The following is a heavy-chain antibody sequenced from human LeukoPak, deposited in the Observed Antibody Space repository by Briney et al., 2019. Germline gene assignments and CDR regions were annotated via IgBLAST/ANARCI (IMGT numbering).Heavy chain of an antibody. J-gene: IGHJ4*02. Sequence: GGSLRLSCAASGFTFNRNAISWVRQAPGKGLEWVSTIGGSGDKAFYADSVKGRFTISRDNSKNMVHLQMNSLTGEDTALYYCVRRGDASSGWGDHDFWGQGALVTVPS. D-gene: IGHD6-19*01. V-gene: IGHV3-23*01. CDR3: VRRGDASSGWGDHDF. CDR2: IGGSGDKA. CDR1: GFTFNRNA.